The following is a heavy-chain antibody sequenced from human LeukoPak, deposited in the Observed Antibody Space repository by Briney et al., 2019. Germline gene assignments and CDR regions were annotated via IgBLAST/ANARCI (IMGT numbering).Heavy chain of an antibody. CDR2: IYPGDSDT. J-gene: IGHJ5*02. CDR1: GYSFTSYW. Sequence: GESLKISCKGSGYSFTSYWIGWVRQMPGKGLEWMGIIYPGDSDTRYSPSFQGQVTISADKSISTAYLQWSSLKASDTAMYYCARLEGMTTVTTDWFDPWGQGTLVTVSS. V-gene: IGHV5-51*01. D-gene: IGHD4-11*01. CDR3: ARLEGMTTVTTDWFDP.